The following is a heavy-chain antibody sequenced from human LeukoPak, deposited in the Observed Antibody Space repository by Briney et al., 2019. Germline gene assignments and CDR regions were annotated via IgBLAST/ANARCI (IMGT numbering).Heavy chain of an antibody. CDR1: GGSISSYY. CDR2: IYYSGST. J-gene: IGHJ4*02. Sequence: PSETLSLTCTVSGGSISSYYWSWIRQPPGKGLEWIGYIYYSGSTNYNPSLKSRVTISVDTSKNQLSLKMNSVTAADTAVYYCAREQLATLGYWGQGTLAIVSS. V-gene: IGHV4-59*12. D-gene: IGHD1-1*01. CDR3: AREQLATLGY.